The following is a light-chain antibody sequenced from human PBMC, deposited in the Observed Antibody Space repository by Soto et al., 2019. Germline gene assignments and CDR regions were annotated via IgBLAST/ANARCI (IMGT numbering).Light chain of an antibody. CDR2: WAS. J-gene: IGKJ2*01. CDR1: QSVLYSSNNRNY. V-gene: IGKV4-1*01. CDR3: QQYYSTPPT. Sequence: DIVMTQSPDSLAVSLGERVTINCKSSQSVLYSSNNRNYLAWYQQKPGQPPKLLIYWASTRESGVPDRFRGSGSGTDFTLTISSLQAEDVAVYYCQQYYSTPPTFGQGTKLEIK.